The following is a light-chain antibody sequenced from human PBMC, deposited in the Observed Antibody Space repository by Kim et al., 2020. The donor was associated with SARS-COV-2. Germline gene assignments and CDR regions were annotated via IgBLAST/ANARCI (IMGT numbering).Light chain of an antibody. J-gene: IGKJ2*01. V-gene: IGKV3-20*01. CDR3: HQYGGSLPYT. CDR1: QIVNSNY. Sequence: EIVLTQSPGTLSLSPGERATLSCRASQIVNSNYLAWYQHKPGQAPRLLISDASSRVTGIPDRFSGSGSGTDFTLTISRLEPEDFAVYFCHQYGGSLPYTFGQGTKVDIK. CDR2: DAS.